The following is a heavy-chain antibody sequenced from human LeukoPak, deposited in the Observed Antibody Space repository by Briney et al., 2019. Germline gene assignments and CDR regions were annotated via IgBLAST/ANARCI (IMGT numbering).Heavy chain of an antibody. D-gene: IGHD6-19*01. J-gene: IGHJ4*02. CDR2: INHSGST. Sequence: SETLSLTCAVYGGSFSGYYWSWIRQPPGKGLEWIGEINHSGSTNYNPSLKSRVAISVDTSKNQFSLKLSSVTAADTAVYYCARSSGWDFDYWGQGTLVTVSS. CDR1: GGSFSGYY. CDR3: ARSSGWDFDY. V-gene: IGHV4-34*01.